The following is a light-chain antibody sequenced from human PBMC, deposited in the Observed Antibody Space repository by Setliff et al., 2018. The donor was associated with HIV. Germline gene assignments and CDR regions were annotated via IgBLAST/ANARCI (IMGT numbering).Light chain of an antibody. CDR3: CSYASTGSVV. Sequence: QSVLAQPASVSGSPGQSITISCAGTSSDVGSYNFVSWYQQHPGKAPKLIIYEVSKWPSGVSNHFSGSKSGNTASLTISGLQTEDEAEYYCCSYASTGSVVFGTGTKVTV. CDR2: EVS. V-gene: IGLV2-23*02. J-gene: IGLJ1*01. CDR1: SSDVGSYNF.